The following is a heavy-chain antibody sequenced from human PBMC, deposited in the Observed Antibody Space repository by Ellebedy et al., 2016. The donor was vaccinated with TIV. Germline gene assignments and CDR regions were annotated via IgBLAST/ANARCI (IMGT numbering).Heavy chain of an antibody. V-gene: IGHV4-31*03. J-gene: IGHJ4*02. Sequence: MPSETLSLTCTVSGGSISRGAFYWTWIRQQPGTGLEWMGHIYYSGSTYYKPSLKSRVTISLDTSKNQFSLMLTSVAAADTAVYYCATVDGSYLRFHYWGQGSLVTVSS. CDR3: ATVDGSYLRFHY. D-gene: IGHD5-24*01. CDR1: GGSISRGAFY. CDR2: IYYSGST.